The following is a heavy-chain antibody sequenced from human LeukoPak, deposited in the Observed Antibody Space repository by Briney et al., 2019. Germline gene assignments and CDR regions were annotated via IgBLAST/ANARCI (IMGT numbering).Heavy chain of an antibody. D-gene: IGHD3-10*01. CDR1: GGSFSGYY. CDR3: ARGQLLWFGELHDY. J-gene: IGHJ4*02. CDR2: INHSGST. Sequence: PSETLSLTCAVYGGSFSGYYWSWIRQPPGKGLEWIGEINHSGSTNYNPSLKSRVTISVDTSKNQFSLKLSSVTAADTAVYYCARGQLLWFGELHDYWGQGTLVTVPS. V-gene: IGHV4-34*01.